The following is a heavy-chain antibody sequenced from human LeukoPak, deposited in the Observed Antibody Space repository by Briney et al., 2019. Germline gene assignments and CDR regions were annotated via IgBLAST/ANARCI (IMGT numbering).Heavy chain of an antibody. CDR1: GYTFTSYG. CDR2: ISAYNGNT. CDR3: ARAADLPHGPNWFDP. J-gene: IGHJ5*02. D-gene: IGHD2-2*01. Sequence: ASVKVSCKASGYTFTSYGISWVRQAPGQRLEWMGWISAYNGNTNYAQKLQGRVTMTTDTSTSTAYMELRSLRSDDTAVYYCARAADLPHGPNWFDPWGQGTLVTVSS. V-gene: IGHV1-18*01.